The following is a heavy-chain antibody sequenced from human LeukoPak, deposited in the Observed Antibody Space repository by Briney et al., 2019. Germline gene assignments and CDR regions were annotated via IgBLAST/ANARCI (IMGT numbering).Heavy chain of an antibody. Sequence: GASLKISCKGSGYIFTSYWIGWVRQMPGKGLEWMGVIYPGASDTRYSPSFQGQVTISADRSINTAYLQWSSLKASDTAMYYCATRGGYEVDYWGQGTLVTVSS. D-gene: IGHD5-12*01. CDR2: IYPGASDT. V-gene: IGHV5-51*01. CDR3: ATRGGYEVDY. CDR1: GYIFTSYW. J-gene: IGHJ4*02.